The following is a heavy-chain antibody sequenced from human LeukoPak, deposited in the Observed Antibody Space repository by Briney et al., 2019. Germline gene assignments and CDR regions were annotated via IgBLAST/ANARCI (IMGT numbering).Heavy chain of an antibody. CDR3: ARAGDVVLPTNNPFDS. D-gene: IGHD2-2*01. CDR1: GFTFSNYW. CDR2: INQDGSEK. J-gene: IGHJ4*02. V-gene: IGHV3-7*01. Sequence: PGGSLRLSCAASGFTFSNYWMSWVRQAPGKGLEWVANINQDGSEKYYVDSVKGRFTVSRDNAKNSLYLQMNSLRAEDTVVYYYARAGDVVLPTNNPFDSWGQGTLVIVSS.